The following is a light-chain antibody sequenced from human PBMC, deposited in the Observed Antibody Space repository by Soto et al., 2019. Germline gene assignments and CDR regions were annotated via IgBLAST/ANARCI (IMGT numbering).Light chain of an antibody. CDR2: TAS. J-gene: IGKJ1*01. V-gene: IGKV1-27*01. CDR1: QGISNY. CDR3: QQYEKYWT. Sequence: EIKMTLSLSSLSATVGDRVTLTCRASQGISNYLAWYQHNPGTVPKLLIYTASTFRSGVPSRFTGSESGTEFTLTSTSLQADDFGTYYCQQYEKYWTVGQGTKV.